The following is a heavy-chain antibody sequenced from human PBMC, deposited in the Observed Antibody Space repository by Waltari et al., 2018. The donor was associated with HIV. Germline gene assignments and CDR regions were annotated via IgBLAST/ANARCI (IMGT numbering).Heavy chain of an antibody. CDR2: IYYTGDT. Sequence: LQLKESGPGLVKPSDTLSLTRAVSGASMRSKNYYWAWIGQSPGERLEWIATIYYTGDTYFVPSLKNRTSISVDSSKNLLSLSLASVTAADTAIYYCARQHAYTSDWFSQASFFNYWGPGTLVTVSS. V-gene: IGHV4-39*01. CDR3: ARQHAYTSDWFSQASFFNY. J-gene: IGHJ1*01. D-gene: IGHD3-9*01. CDR1: GASMRSKNYY.